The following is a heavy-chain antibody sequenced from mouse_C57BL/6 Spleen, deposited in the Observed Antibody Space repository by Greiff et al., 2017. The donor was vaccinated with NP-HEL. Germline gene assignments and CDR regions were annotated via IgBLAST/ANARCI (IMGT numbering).Heavy chain of an antibody. CDR2: IWSDGST. CDR1: GFSLTSYG. Sequence: VKLMESGPGLVAPSQSLSITCTVSGFSLTSYGVHWVRQPPGKGLEWLVVIWSDGSTTYNSALKSRLSISKDNSKSQVFLKMNSLQTDDTAMYYCARYLYVGYTAWCAHWGEGSLGTVS. J-gene: IGHJ3*01. V-gene: IGHV2-6*03. D-gene: IGHD2-3*01. CDR3: ARYLYVGYTAWCAH.